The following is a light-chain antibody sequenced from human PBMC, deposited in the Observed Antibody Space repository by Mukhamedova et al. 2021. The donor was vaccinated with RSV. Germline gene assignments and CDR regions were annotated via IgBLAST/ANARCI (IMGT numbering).Light chain of an antibody. J-gene: IGLJ3*02. V-gene: IGLV2-14*03. CDR3: ASYTTTASWV. CDR2: DVT. Sequence: KLIIYDVTKRPSGVSFRFSASTSGNTASLTISGLQAGDEADYYCASYTTTASWVFGGGTKLTVL.